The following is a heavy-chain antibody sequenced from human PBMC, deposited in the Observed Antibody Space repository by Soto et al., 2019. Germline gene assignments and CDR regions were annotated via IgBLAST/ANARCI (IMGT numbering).Heavy chain of an antibody. J-gene: IGHJ6*02. Sequence: GASVKVSCKASGGTFSSYAISWVRQAPGQGLEWMGGIIPIFGTANYAQKFQGRVTITADKSTSTAYMELSSLRSEDTAVYYCARSPPGTAAIDYYYGMDVWGQGTTVTVSS. CDR1: GGTFSSYA. V-gene: IGHV1-69*06. CDR3: ARSPPGTAAIDYYYGMDV. CDR2: IIPIFGTA. D-gene: IGHD2-2*01.